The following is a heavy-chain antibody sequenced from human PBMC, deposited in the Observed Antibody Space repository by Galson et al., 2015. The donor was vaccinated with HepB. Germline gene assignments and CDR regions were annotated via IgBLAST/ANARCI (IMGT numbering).Heavy chain of an antibody. CDR2: IIPIFGTA. Sequence: SVKVSCKASGGTFSSYAISWVRQAPGQGLEWMGGIIPIFGTANYAQKFQGRVTITADESTSTAYMELSSLRSEDTAVYYCARSYDSSGYCLDYWGQGTLVTVSS. J-gene: IGHJ4*02. V-gene: IGHV1-69*13. CDR3: ARSYDSSGYCLDY. CDR1: GGTFSSYA. D-gene: IGHD3-22*01.